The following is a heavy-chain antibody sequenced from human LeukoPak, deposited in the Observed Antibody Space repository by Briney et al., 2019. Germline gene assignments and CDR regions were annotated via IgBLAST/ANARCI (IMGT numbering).Heavy chain of an antibody. J-gene: IGHJ1*01. V-gene: IGHV1-2*02. Sequence: ASVRVSCKASGYTFTGFCIHWVRQAPGQGLEWMGWLNPNSGGTNYAQNFQGRVTMTRDTSISTGYMELSRLRSDDTAVYYCARDLDNYSGSGSYYNGDPLFQHWGQGTLVTVSS. D-gene: IGHD3-10*01. CDR3: ARDLDNYSGSGSYYNGDPLFQH. CDR2: LNPNSGGT. CDR1: GYTFTGFC.